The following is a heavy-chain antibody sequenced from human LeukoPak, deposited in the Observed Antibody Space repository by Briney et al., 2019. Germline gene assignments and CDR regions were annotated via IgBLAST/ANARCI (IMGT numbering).Heavy chain of an antibody. J-gene: IGHJ4*02. CDR3: ARSLPYGTTWYGRSDF. V-gene: IGHV3-7*03. CDR1: GFSFNAYW. Sequence: PGGSLRLSCAASGFSFNAYWMTWVRQAPGKGLEWVANIRQDGDTKYYVDSVKGRFTISRDNAMNSLYLQMNSLRAEDTAIYYCARSLPYGTTWYGRSDFWGQGTPVTVSS. CDR2: IRQDGDTK. D-gene: IGHD6-13*01.